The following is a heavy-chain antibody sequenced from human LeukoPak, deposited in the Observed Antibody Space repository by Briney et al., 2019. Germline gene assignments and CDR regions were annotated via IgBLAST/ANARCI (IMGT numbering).Heavy chain of an antibody. CDR1: GFTFNAYY. Sequence: ASVKVSCKASGFTFNAYYIHWVRQAPGQGLEWMGWINPNTGDTNFTQKFQGRVAMTRDTSLSTAYMDLSRLTSDDTDVYYCARAWPGISPHFDLWGRGTLITVSS. CDR2: INPNTGDT. CDR3: ARAWPGISPHFDL. V-gene: IGHV1-2*02. D-gene: IGHD2-15*01. J-gene: IGHJ2*01.